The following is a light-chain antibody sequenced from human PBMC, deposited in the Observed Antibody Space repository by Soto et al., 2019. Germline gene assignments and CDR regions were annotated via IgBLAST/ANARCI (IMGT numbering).Light chain of an antibody. CDR3: ASWDDSLNGWV. CDR1: SSDIGSNT. Sequence: QSVLTQPPSASGTPGQRVAISCSGSSSDIGSNTVNWYQHLPGTAPQLLMYSDNQRPSGVPDRSSGSKSGTSASLAISGLQSEDEGDYYCASWDDSLNGWVFGGGTKLTVL. CDR2: SDN. J-gene: IGLJ3*02. V-gene: IGLV1-44*01.